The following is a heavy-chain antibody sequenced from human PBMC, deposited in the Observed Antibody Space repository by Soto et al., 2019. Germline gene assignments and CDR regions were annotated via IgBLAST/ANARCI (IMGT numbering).Heavy chain of an antibody. CDR3: ARAARGGQGGYITMGDYYYGMDV. CDR1: GGTFSSYA. D-gene: IGHD3-10*01. CDR2: IIPIFGTA. J-gene: IGHJ6*02. Sequence: ASVKVSCKASGGTFSSYAISWVRQAPGQGLEWMGGIIPIFGTANYAQKFQGRVTITADESTSTAYMELSSLRSEDTAVYYCARAARGGQGGYITMGDYYYGMDVWGQGTTVTVSS. V-gene: IGHV1-69*13.